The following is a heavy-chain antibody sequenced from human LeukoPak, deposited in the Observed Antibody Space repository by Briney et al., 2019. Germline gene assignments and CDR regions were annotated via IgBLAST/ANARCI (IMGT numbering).Heavy chain of an antibody. Sequence: ASVKVSCKASGYTFTSYDINWVRQATGQGLEWMGWMNPSSGNTGYAQKFQGRVTITRNTSISTAYMELSSLSSEDTAVYYCARGGSSSGWYYYYMDVWGKGTTVTVSS. D-gene: IGHD6-19*01. CDR2: MNPSSGNT. J-gene: IGHJ6*03. CDR1: GYTFTSYD. CDR3: ARGGSSSGWYYYYMDV. V-gene: IGHV1-8*03.